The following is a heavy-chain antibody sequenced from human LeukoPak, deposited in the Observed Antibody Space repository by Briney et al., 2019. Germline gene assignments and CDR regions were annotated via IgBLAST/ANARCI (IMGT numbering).Heavy chain of an antibody. V-gene: IGHV3-7*01. CDR3: ARARGDYDFWSGPSKYYFDY. Sequence: GGCVRLSCAASGYTFSCYWMSWVRQAPGKGLEWVANIKQYGSEKYYVDSVKGRFTISRDNAKNSLYLQMNSLRAEDTAVYYCARARGDYDFWSGPSKYYFDYWGQGTLVTVSS. J-gene: IGHJ4*02. CDR2: IKQYGSEK. D-gene: IGHD3-3*01. CDR1: GYTFSCYW.